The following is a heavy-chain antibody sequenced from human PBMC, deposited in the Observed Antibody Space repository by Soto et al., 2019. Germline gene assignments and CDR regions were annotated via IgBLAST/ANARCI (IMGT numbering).Heavy chain of an antibody. D-gene: IGHD4-4*01. CDR1: GGSFSGYH. J-gene: IGHJ4*02. CDR3: ATFVGATTVTRGSPRDY. V-gene: IGHV4-34*01. CDR2: INTSGSI. Sequence: VQLQQWGAGLLKPSETLSLTCAVYGGSFSGYHWSWFRQPPGKGLEWIGEINTSGSINYNPSLKSRVTISVDTSKNQFSLNLSSVTAADTAVYYCATFVGATTVTRGSPRDYWGQGTLVTVSS.